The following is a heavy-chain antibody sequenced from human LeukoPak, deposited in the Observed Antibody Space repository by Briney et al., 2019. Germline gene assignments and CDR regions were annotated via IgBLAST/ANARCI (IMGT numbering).Heavy chain of an antibody. CDR2: ISGDGVST. J-gene: IGHJ4*02. Sequence: GGSLRLSCVASGLPIADFAMHWVRQAPGKGLEWVSLISGDGVSTFYADSVKGRFSIPRDNSKNSLSLEMNSLRTEDTAMYYCARESGKFDYWGQGTLVAVSS. CDR3: ARESGKFDY. V-gene: IGHV3-43*02. CDR1: GLPIADFA.